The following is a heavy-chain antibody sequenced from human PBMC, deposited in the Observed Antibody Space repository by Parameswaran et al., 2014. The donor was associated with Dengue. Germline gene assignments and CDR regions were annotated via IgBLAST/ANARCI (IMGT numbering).Heavy chain of an antibody. Sequence: WIRQPPGKGLEWLATISSDGIDKYAASVKGRFTISRDNSRSTLYLQMNSLTTDDTALYYCARHGLPNAHYSWGMDVWGPGTTVTVSS. CDR2: ISSDGIDK. V-gene: IGHV3-30*03. D-gene: IGHD3/OR15-3a*01. J-gene: IGHJ6*02. CDR3: ARHGLPNAHYSWGMDV.